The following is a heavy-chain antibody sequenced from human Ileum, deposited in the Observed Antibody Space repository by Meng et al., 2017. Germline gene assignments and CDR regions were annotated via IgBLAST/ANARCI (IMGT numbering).Heavy chain of an antibody. V-gene: IGHV4-4*02. CDR3: ASLRYNWNYSADY. Sequence: QASGPGLVKPSPTLSLTCTVSGGSISSSNWWSWVRQPPGKGLEWIGEIYPSGSTNYNPSLKSRVTISVDKSKNQFSLKLSSVTAADTAVYYCASLRYNWNYSADYWGQGTLVTVSS. CDR1: GGSISSSNW. J-gene: IGHJ4*02. CDR2: IYPSGST. D-gene: IGHD1-7*01.